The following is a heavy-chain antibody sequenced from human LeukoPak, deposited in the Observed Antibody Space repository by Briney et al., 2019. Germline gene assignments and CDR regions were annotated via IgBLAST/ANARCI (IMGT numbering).Heavy chain of an antibody. CDR1: GGSISSSSYY. CDR2: IYYSGST. J-gene: IGHJ3*02. V-gene: IGHV4-39*07. Sequence: SETLSLTCTVSGGSISSSSYYWGWIRQPPGKGLEWIGSIYYSGSTYYNPPLKSRVTISVDTSKNQFSLKLSSVTAADTAVYYCARDLGYCSGGSCYYAFDIWGQGTMVTVSS. CDR3: ARDLGYCSGGSCYYAFDI. D-gene: IGHD2-15*01.